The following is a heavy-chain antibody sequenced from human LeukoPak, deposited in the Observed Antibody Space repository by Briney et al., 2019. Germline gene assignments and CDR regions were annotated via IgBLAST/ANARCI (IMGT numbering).Heavy chain of an antibody. CDR3: AKTGSSWYAYYYYMDV. D-gene: IGHD6-13*01. J-gene: IGHJ6*03. Sequence: PGRSLRLSCAASEFTFDDYTMHWVRQAPGKGLEWVSGISWNSGSIGYADSVKGRFTISRDNSKNTLYLQMNSLRAEDTAVYYCAKTGSSWYAYYYYMDVWGKGTTVTISS. V-gene: IGHV3-9*01. CDR2: ISWNSGSI. CDR1: EFTFDDYT.